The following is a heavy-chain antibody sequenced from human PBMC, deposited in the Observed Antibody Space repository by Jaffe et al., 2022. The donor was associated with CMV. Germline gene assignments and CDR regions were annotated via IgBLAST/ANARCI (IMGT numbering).Heavy chain of an antibody. Sequence: EVQLLESGGGFVQAGGSLRLSCAASGFTVTSYAMTWVRQAPGKGLEWVSVISASGINTYYADSVKGRSTISRDDSKNTLYLQMNNLRAEDTAVYYCAKKDYDSSVYYAPINFWGQGTLVTVSS. D-gene: IGHD3-22*01. J-gene: IGHJ4*02. CDR1: GFTVTSYA. CDR3: AKKDYDSSVYYAPINF. CDR2: ISASGINT. V-gene: IGHV3-23*01.